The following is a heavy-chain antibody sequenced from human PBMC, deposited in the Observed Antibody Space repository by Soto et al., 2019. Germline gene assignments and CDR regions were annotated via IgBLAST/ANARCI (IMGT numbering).Heavy chain of an antibody. CDR3: ARSQGSSTSLEIYYYYYGMDV. CDR2: IIPIPGTA. CDR1: GGTFGSYA. D-gene: IGHD2-2*01. V-gene: IGHV1-69*01. Sequence: QVQLVQSGAEVKKPGSSVKVSCKASGGTFGSYAISWVRQAPGQGLEWMGGIIPIPGTANYAQQFQGRVTIAADESTSTAYMELSSLRSEDTAVYYCARSQGSSTSLEIYYYYYGMDVWGQGTTVTVSS. J-gene: IGHJ6*02.